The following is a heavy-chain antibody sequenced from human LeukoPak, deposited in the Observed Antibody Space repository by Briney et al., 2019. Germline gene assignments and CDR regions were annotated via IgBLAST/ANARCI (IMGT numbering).Heavy chain of an antibody. CDR3: AREWGLGLTAAFDI. V-gene: IGHV3-30-3*01. CDR1: GFTFSSYA. Sequence: PGGSLRLSCAASGFTFSSYAMHWVRQAPGKGLEWVAVISYDGSNKYYADSVKGRFTISRDNSKNTLYLQMNSLRAEDTAVYYCAREWGLGLTAAFDIWGQGTMVTVSS. CDR2: ISYDGSNK. D-gene: IGHD1-26*01. J-gene: IGHJ3*02.